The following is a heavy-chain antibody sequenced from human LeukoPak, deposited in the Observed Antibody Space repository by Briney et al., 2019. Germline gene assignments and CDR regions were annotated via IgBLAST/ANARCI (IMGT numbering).Heavy chain of an antibody. CDR3: ATGSGYYSPFDY. CDR2: IYHSGST. CDR1: GGSISSGGYY. V-gene: IGHV4-30-2*01. D-gene: IGHD3-3*01. Sequence: SETLSLTCTVSGGSISSGGYYWSWIRQPPGKGLEWIGYIYHSGSTYYNPSLKSRPTISVDRSKNQFSLKLSSVTAADTAVYYCATGSGYYSPFDYWGQGTLVTVSS. J-gene: IGHJ4*02.